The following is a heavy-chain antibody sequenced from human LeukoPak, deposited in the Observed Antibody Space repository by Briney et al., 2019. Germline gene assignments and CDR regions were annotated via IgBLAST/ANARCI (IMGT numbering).Heavy chain of an antibody. CDR1: EFTFSDYY. CDR3: AKDGVVPDARTTLDY. Sequence: GGSLRLSCAASEFTFSDYYMSWIRQAPGKGLEWVSYISYSGDTIYYADSVKGRFTVSRDNAKNSLYLQMNSLRAEDTAVYYCAKDGVVPDARTTLDYWGQGTLVTVSS. D-gene: IGHD2-2*01. CDR2: ISYSGDTI. V-gene: IGHV3-11*04. J-gene: IGHJ4*02.